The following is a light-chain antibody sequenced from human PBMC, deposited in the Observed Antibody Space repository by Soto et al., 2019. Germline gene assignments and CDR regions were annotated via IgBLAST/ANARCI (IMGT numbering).Light chain of an antibody. CDR3: QQRTNWLT. CDR2: DAS. CDR1: QNVSTY. J-gene: IGKJ3*01. Sequence: EIVLTQSPATLSLSPGERATLSCRASQNVSTYLAWYQQKPGQAPRLLIYDASNRATGIPDRFSGSGSGTDFTLTISSREPEDFAVYYCQQRTNWLTFGPGTKVDIK. V-gene: IGKV3-11*01.